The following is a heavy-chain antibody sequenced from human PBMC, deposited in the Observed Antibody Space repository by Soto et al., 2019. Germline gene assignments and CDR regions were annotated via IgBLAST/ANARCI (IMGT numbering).Heavy chain of an antibody. J-gene: IGHJ3*02. D-gene: IGHD3-3*01. CDR3: ASNIFYDFWSGYYAFDI. V-gene: IGHV3-7*01. Sequence: EVQLVESGGDFVQPGGSLRLSCVASGFILSSYWMSWVRQAPGKGLEWVANIKPDGSGKYYVDSVKGRFTISRDNAKNSLYLQMNSLRAEDTAVYYCASNIFYDFWSGYYAFDIWGRGTMVTVS. CDR2: IKPDGSGK. CDR1: GFILSSYW.